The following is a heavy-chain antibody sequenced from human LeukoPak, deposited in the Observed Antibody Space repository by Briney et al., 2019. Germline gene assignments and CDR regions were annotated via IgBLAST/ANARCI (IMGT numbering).Heavy chain of an antibody. V-gene: IGHV3-33*01. D-gene: IGHD3-3*01. Sequence: GGSLRLSCAASGFTFSSYGMHWVRQAPGKGLEWVAVIWYDGSNKYYADSVKGRFTISRDNSKNTLYLQMDSLRAEDTAVYYCARDRAWNYFDYWGQGTLVTVSS. CDR2: IWYDGSNK. CDR1: GFTFSSYG. CDR3: ARDRAWNYFDY. J-gene: IGHJ4*02.